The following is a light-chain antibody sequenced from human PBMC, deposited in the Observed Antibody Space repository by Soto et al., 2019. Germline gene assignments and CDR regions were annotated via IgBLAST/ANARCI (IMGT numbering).Light chain of an antibody. CDR2: EVS. CDR1: SGDVGAYNY. V-gene: IGLV2-14*01. CDR3: SSYTTSGTVV. J-gene: IGLJ2*01. Sequence: QSVLTQPASVSGSPGQSITVSCTGTSGDVGAYNYVSWYQHHPGRAPKLLLYEVSNRPSGVSNRFSGSKSGSTASLTISGLQAEDEAGYFCSSYTTSGTVVFGGGTKVTVL.